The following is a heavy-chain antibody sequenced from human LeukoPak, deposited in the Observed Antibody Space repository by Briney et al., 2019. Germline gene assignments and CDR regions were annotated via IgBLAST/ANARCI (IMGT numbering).Heavy chain of an antibody. CDR2: ISGSGGST. CDR3: AKDQLRYPNGMDV. Sequence: GGSLRLSCAASGFTFTNYAMSWVRQAPGKGLEWVSAISGSGGSTYYADSVKGRFTISRDNSKNTLYLQMNSLRAEDTAVYYCAKDQLRYPNGMDVWGQGTTVTVSS. V-gene: IGHV3-23*01. CDR1: GFTFTNYA. D-gene: IGHD3-9*01. J-gene: IGHJ6*02.